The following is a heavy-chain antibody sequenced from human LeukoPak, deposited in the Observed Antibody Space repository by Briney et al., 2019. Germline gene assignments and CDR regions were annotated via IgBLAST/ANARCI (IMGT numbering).Heavy chain of an antibody. V-gene: IGHV3-9*01. CDR2: ISWNSGTI. CDR3: AELGITMIGGV. CDR1: GFTFDDYA. J-gene: IGHJ6*04. Sequence: GGSLRLSCAASGFTFDDYAMHWVRQAPGKGLEWVSGISWNSGTIDYADSVKGRFTISRDNAKNSLYLQMNSLRAEDTAVYYCAELGITMIGGVWGKGTTVTISS. D-gene: IGHD3-10*02.